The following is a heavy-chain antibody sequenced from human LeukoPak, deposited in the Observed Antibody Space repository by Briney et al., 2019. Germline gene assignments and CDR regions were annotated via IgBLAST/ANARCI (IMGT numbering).Heavy chain of an antibody. CDR2: IIPILGIA. CDR3: AREGIHDYGDYGYYFDY. J-gene: IGHJ4*02. V-gene: IGHV1-69*04. D-gene: IGHD4-17*01. Sequence: SVKVSCKASGGTFSSYAISWVRQAPGQGLEWMGRIIPILGIANYAQKFQGRVTITADKSTSTAYMELSSLRSEDTAVYSCAREGIHDYGDYGYYFDYWGQGTLVTVSS. CDR1: GGTFSSYA.